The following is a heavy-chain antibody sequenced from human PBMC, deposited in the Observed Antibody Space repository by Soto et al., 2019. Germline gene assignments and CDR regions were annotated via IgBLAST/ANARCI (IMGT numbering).Heavy chain of an antibody. V-gene: IGHV3-30*18. CDR2: ISYDGSNK. Sequence: QVQLVESGGGVVQPGRSLRLSCAASGFTFSSYGMHWVRQAPGKGLEWVAVISYDGSNKYYADSVKGRFTISRDNSKNTLYLQMNSRRAEDTAVYYCAKPRHYGSGSPVDYWGQGTLVTVSS. D-gene: IGHD3-10*01. J-gene: IGHJ4*02. CDR3: AKPRHYGSGSPVDY. CDR1: GFTFSSYG.